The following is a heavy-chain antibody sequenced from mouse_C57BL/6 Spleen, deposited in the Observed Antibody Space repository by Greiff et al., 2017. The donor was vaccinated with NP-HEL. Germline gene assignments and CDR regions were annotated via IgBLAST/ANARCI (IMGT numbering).Heavy chain of an antibody. CDR2: ISGGGGNT. J-gene: IGHJ4*01. V-gene: IGHV5-9*01. CDR3: AREVLRYYAMDY. CDR1: GFTFSSYT. D-gene: IGHD1-1*01. Sequence: EVKLMESGGGLVKPGGSLKLSCAASGFTFSSYTMSWVRQTPEKRLEWVATISGGGGNTYYPDSVKGRFTISRDNAKNTLYLQMSSLRSEDTALYYCAREVLRYYAMDYWGQGTSVTVSS.